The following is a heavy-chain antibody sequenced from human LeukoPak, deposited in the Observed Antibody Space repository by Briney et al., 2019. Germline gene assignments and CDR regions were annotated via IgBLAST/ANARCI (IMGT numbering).Heavy chain of an antibody. V-gene: IGHV3-23*01. CDR3: SRRCYYDSSGYCY. Sequence: GGSLRLSCAASGFPFSTYGMNWVRQAPGKGLEWVSGISLTGDITYYADSVMGRFTISRDNPKSTVYLQMKSLGVEATAVDYWSRRCYYDSSGYCYWGQGTLVTVSS. CDR1: GFPFSTYG. CDR2: ISLTGDIT. D-gene: IGHD3-22*01. J-gene: IGHJ4*02.